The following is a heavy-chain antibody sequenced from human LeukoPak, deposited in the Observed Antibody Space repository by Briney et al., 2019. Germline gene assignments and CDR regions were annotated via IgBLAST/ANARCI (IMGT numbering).Heavy chain of an antibody. CDR3: ARGGIAVAGMGFDY. Sequence: SETLSLTCAVYGGSFSGYYWSWIRQPPGKGLERIGEINHSGSTNYNPSLKSRVTISVDTSKNQFSLKLSSVTAADTAVYYCARGGIAVAGMGFDYWGQGTLVTVSS. J-gene: IGHJ4*02. CDR1: GGSFSGYY. V-gene: IGHV4-34*01. D-gene: IGHD6-19*01. CDR2: INHSGST.